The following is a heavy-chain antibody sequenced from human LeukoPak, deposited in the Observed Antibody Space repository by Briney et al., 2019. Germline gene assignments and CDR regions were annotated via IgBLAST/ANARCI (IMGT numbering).Heavy chain of an antibody. CDR2: IYYSGTT. CDR3: ATTYCGGDCYPAW. D-gene: IGHD2-21*02. CDR1: GDSISKSSYY. J-gene: IGHJ4*02. V-gene: IGHV4-39*01. Sequence: SESLSLTCTVSGDSISKSSYYWGFIRQPPGKGLEWIGNIYYSGTTYYSPSLSSRVTISVDTSKNQFSLKLNSMTAADTAVYYCATTYCGGDCYPAWWRQGTLVTVSS.